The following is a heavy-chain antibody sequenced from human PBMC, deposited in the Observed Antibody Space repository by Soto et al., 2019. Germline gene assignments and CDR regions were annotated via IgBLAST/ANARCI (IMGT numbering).Heavy chain of an antibody. CDR1: GFTFSTYG. V-gene: IGHV3-33*01. CDR2: IWYDGSNK. Sequence: QVQLVESGGGVVQPGTSLRLSCAASGFTFSTYGMHWVRQAPGKGLEWVAVIWYDGSNKYYADSVKGRSTISRDNSKNKLDLQMNSLTAEDTAVYYCAGRVEAFGIDYWGPGTLVTVSS. J-gene: IGHJ4*02. CDR3: AGRVEAFGIDY. D-gene: IGHD3-10*01.